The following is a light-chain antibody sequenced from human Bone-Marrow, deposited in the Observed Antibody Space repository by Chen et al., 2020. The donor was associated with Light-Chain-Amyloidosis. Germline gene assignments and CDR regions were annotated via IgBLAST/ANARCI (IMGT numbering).Light chain of an antibody. Sequence: QSALTQPASVSGSPGQSIIISCTGTSSDVGGHKSVSWYQHHPDRVPNLIIYEVENRPSGISDRFSASKSGNTASLSISGLQEDDEAEYYCSSYTSDNTFVFGSGTKVTV. CDR2: EVE. CDR3: SSYTSDNTFV. V-gene: IGLV2-14*01. J-gene: IGLJ1*01. CDR1: SSDVGGHKS.